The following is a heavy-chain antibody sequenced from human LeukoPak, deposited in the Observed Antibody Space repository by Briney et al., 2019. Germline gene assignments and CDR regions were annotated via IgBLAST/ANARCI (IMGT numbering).Heavy chain of an antibody. Sequence: GRSLRLSCAASGFTFSSYGIHWVRQAPGKGLEWVAVIWYDGSNKFYADSVKGRFTISRDNSKNTLYLQMNSLRAEDTAVYYCARDRQQLYHFDYWGQGTLVTVSS. J-gene: IGHJ4*02. CDR3: ARDRQQLYHFDY. CDR2: IWYDGSNK. CDR1: GFTFSSYG. V-gene: IGHV3-33*01. D-gene: IGHD6-13*01.